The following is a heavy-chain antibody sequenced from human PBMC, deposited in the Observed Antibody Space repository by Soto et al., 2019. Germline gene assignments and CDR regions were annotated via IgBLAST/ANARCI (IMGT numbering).Heavy chain of an antibody. CDR1: GGSISSSSYY. J-gene: IGHJ4*02. V-gene: IGHV4-39*01. Sequence: PSETLSLTCTVSGGSISSSSYYWGWIRQPPGKGLEWIGSIYYSGSTYYNPSLKSRVTISVDTAKNQFSLKLGSVTAADTAVYYCGRLQIFVLDYWGQGTLVTV. D-gene: IGHD2-15*01. CDR3: GRLQIFVLDY. CDR2: IYYSGST.